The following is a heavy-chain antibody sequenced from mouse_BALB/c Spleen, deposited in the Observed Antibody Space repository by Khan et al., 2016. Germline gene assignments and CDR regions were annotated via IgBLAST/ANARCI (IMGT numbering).Heavy chain of an antibody. V-gene: IGHV4-1*02. J-gene: IGHJ2*02. CDR3: TRLYSYGFSDY. D-gene: IGHD1-1*01. CDR1: GFDFSRYW. Sequence: EVKLLESGGGLVQPGGSLKLSCAASGFDFSRYWMSWVRQAPGKGLEWIGEINPDSSTINYTPSLKDKFIISRDNAKNTLYLQLSKVRSEDTAHCYRTRLYSYGFSDYWGQGTSLTVSS. CDR2: INPDSSTI.